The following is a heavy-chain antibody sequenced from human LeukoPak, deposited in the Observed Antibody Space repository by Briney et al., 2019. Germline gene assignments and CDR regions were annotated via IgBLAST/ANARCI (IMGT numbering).Heavy chain of an antibody. Sequence: GGSLRLSCVTSGFSLNDAYMGWVRQTPEKGLEWISRVESLPRGGAITYAAAVKGRFIMSTVASRNMIFLQMDILQIDDTAVYFCTSDGGIYSRPLFAVWGQGSAVAVSS. J-gene: IGHJ3*01. CDR3: TSDGGIYSRPLFAV. CDR2: VESLPRGGAI. D-gene: IGHD2/OR15-2a*01. CDR1: GFSLNDAY. V-gene: IGHV3-15*06.